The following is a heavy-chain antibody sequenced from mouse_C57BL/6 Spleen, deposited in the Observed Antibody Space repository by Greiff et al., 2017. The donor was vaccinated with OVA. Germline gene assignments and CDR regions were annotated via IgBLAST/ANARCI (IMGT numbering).Heavy chain of an antibody. CDR3: ARGTTMGDYFDY. D-gene: IGHD1-1*01. J-gene: IGHJ2*01. CDR1: GYTFTSYW. V-gene: IGHV1-64*01. CDR2: IHPNSGST. Sequence: QVQLQQPGAELVKPGASVKLSCKASGYTFTSYWMHWVKQRPGQGLEWIGMIHPNSGSTNYNEKFKSKATLTVDKSSSTAYMQLSSLTSEDSAVYYCARGTTMGDYFDYWGQGTTLTVSS.